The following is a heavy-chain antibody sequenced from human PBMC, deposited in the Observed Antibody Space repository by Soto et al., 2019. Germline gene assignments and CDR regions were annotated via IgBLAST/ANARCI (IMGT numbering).Heavy chain of an antibody. CDR3: SSQKVDDPEFLDY. Sequence: SETLSLTCTVSGGSISSSSYYWGWIRQPPGKGLEWIASISRSGTTYYNPSLKSRVTKSIDTSRNQFSLTLTSVTAADTAVYYCSSQKVDDPEFLDYWSQGTLVTVSS. V-gene: IGHV4-39*01. CDR2: ISRSGTT. D-gene: IGHD2-2*01. CDR1: GGSISSSSYY. J-gene: IGHJ4*02.